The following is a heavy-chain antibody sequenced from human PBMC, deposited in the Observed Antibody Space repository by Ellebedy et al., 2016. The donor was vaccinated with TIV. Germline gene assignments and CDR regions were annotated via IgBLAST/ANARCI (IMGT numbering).Heavy chain of an antibody. Sequence: SETLSLTCTVSGGSISTYYWTWIRQPPGEGLEWIGEINHSGSTNYNPSLKSRVTISVDTSKNQFSLKLSSVTAAETAVYYCARGLFDHRMAFDIWGQGTMVTVSS. CDR2: INHSGST. V-gene: IGHV4-34*01. D-gene: IGHD2-21*01. CDR1: GGSISTYY. CDR3: ARGLFDHRMAFDI. J-gene: IGHJ3*02.